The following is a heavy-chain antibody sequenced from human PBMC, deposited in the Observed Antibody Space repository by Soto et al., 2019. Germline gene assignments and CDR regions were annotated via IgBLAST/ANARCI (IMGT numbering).Heavy chain of an antibody. CDR3: ARVYPLTTAYFDWYESYYMDV. Sequence: QVQLQESGPGLVKPSQTLSLTCTVSGGSISSGGYYWSWIRQHPGKGLEWIGYIYYSGSTYYNPSLKSRGTISGDTSKNQFSLKLSSVTAADTAVYYCARVYPLTTAYFDWYESYYMDVWGKGTTVTVSS. D-gene: IGHD3-9*01. V-gene: IGHV4-31*03. CDR2: IYYSGST. CDR1: GGSISSGGYY. J-gene: IGHJ6*03.